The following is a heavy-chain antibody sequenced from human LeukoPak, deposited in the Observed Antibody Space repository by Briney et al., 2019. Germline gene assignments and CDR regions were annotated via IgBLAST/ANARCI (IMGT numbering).Heavy chain of an antibody. Sequence: SETLSLTCTVSGGSISSYYWSWIRQPAGKGLEWIGRIYPRGSTTYNSFFKSRVTMSPDTSKNHFSLKLSSVTAADTAVYYCARGRYCTATTCDAGGGAFDIWGQGTMVTVSS. V-gene: IGHV4-4*07. J-gene: IGHJ3*02. CDR1: GGSISSYY. D-gene: IGHD2-2*01. CDR2: IYPRGST. CDR3: ARGRYCTATTCDAGGGAFDI.